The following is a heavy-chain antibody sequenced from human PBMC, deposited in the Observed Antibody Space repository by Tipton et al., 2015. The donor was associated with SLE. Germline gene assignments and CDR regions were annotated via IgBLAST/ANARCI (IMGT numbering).Heavy chain of an antibody. CDR2: IYYSGST. V-gene: IGHV4-61*01. Sequence: TLSLTCTVSGGSISSSSYYWSWIRQPPGKGLEWIGYIYYSGSTNYNPSLKSRVTISVDTSKNQFSLKLSSVTAADTAVYYCARLSGVRYAFDIWGQGTMVTVSS. CDR1: GGSISSSSYY. CDR3: ARLSGVRYAFDI. D-gene: IGHD1-26*01. J-gene: IGHJ3*02.